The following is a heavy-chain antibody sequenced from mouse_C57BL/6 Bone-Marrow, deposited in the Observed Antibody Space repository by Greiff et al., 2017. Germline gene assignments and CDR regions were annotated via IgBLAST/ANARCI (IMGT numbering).Heavy chain of an antibody. V-gene: IGHV2-2*01. D-gene: IGHD1-1*01. Sequence: VKLVESGPGLVQPSQSLSITCTVSGFSLTSYGVHWVRQSPGKGLEWLGVIWSGGSTDYNAAFISRLSISKDNSKSQVFFKMNSLQADDTAIYYCARNSVTTVVAPSYAMDYWGQGTSVTVSS. J-gene: IGHJ4*01. CDR1: GFSLTSYG. CDR2: IWSGGST. CDR3: ARNSVTTVVAPSYAMDY.